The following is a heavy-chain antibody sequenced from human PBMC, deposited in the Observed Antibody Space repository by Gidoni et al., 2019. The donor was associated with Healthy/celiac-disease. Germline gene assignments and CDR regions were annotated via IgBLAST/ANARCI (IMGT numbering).Heavy chain of an antibody. Sequence: QVQLVQSGAEVTKPGASVKVSCKASGYTFTGYYMHWVRQAPGQGLEWMGWINPNSGGTNYAQKFQGRVTMTRDTSISTAYMELSRLRSDDTAVYYCARTMSLNIAAAGQYFDYWGQGTLVTVSS. J-gene: IGHJ4*02. CDR3: ARTMSLNIAAAGQYFDY. CDR1: GYTFTGYY. D-gene: IGHD6-13*01. V-gene: IGHV1-2*02. CDR2: INPNSGGT.